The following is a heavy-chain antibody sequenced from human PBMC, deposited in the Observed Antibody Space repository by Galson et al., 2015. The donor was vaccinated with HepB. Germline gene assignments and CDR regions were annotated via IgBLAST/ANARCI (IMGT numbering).Heavy chain of an antibody. D-gene: IGHD2-15*01. J-gene: IGHJ6*02. V-gene: IGHV1-18*04. CDR2: ISAYNGNT. Sequence: SVKVSCKASGYTFTSYGISWVRQAPGQGLEWMGWISAYNGNTNYAQKLQGRVTMTTDTSTSTAYMELRSLRSDDTAVYYCASGEKVAATGMNYYYGMDVWGQGTTVTVSS. CDR3: ASGEKVAATGMNYYYGMDV. CDR1: GYTFTSYG.